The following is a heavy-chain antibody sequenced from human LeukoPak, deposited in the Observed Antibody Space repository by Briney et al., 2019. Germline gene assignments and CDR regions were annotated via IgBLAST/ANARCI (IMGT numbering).Heavy chain of an antibody. CDR3: ARDFGVIVAGYKDV. D-gene: IGHD2/OR15-2a*01. CDR1: AGSISNYF. CDR2: IHSSGST. Sequence: SETLSLTCTVSAGSISNYFWNWIRQPPGKGLEWIGYIHSSGSTNYNPSLKSRLTMSVDTSKNQFSLKLSSVTAADTAVYYCARDFGVIVAGYKDVWGKGTTVTVSS. V-gene: IGHV4-59*01. J-gene: IGHJ6*03.